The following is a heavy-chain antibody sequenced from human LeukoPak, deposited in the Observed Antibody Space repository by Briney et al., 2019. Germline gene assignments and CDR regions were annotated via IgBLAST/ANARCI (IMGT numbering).Heavy chain of an antibody. D-gene: IGHD3-10*02. CDR3: AELGITMIGGV. J-gene: IGHJ6*04. CDR2: ISYDGSNK. Sequence: GGSLRLSCAASGFTFDIYGIHWVRQAPGKGLEWVAVISYDGSNKYYADSVKGRFTISRDNAKNSLYLQMNSLRAEDTAVYYCAELGITMIGGVWGKGTTVTISS. V-gene: IGHV3-30*18. CDR1: GFTFDIYG.